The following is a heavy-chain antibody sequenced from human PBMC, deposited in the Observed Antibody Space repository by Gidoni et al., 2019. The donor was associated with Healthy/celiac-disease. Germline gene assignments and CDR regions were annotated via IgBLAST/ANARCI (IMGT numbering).Heavy chain of an antibody. CDR2: MNPNSGNT. J-gene: IGHJ4*02. V-gene: IGHV1-8*01. CDR3: AGGMAGFDY. D-gene: IGHD3-10*01. Sequence: QVQLVQSGAEVKKPGASVKVSCKSSGYTFTSYDINWVRQATGQGLEWMGWMNPNSGNTGYAQKFQGRVNMTRNTSISTADMELSSRRSEDTAVYYGAGGMAGFDYWGQGTLVTVSS. CDR1: GYTFTSYD.